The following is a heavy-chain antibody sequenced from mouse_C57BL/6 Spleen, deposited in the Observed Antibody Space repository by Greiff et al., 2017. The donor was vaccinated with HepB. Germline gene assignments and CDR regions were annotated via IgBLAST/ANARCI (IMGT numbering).Heavy chain of an antibody. CDR2: ISSGGDYT. V-gene: IGHV5-9-1*02. CDR1: GFTFSSYA. CDR3: TRDGYYPWDY. Sequence: EVKLVESGEGLVKPGGSLKLSCAASGFTFSSYAMSWVRQTPEKRLEWVAYISSGGDYTYYADTVKGRFTISRDNARTTLYLQMSSLKSEDTAIYYCTRDGYYPWDYWGQGTSVTVSS. J-gene: IGHJ4*01. D-gene: IGHD2-3*01.